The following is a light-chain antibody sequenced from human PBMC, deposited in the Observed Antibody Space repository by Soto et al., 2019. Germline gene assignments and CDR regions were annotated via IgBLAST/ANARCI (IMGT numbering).Light chain of an antibody. CDR3: QSYDSSLNRV. CDR2: GDN. V-gene: IGLV1-40*01. J-gene: IGLJ1*01. CDR1: SSNIGANYD. Sequence: QSVLSQPPSVSGAPGQRITISCTGSSSNIGANYDVHWYRQVPGTAPKLLMSGDNNRPSGVADRFSGSKSGTSASLAITRLQAEDEADYYCQSYDSSLNRVFGTGTKHRP.